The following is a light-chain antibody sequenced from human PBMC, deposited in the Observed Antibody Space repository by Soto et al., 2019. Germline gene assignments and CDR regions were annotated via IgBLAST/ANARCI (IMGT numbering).Light chain of an antibody. CDR3: CSHAAGNTFWV. Sequence: QSVLTQPASVSGSPGQSITISCTGTSSDVGAYNHVSWYQQHPGKAPKLVIYEVTKRPLGVSSRFSGSKSANTASLTVSGLQAEDEADYYCCSHAAGNTFWVLGGGTKVTVL. J-gene: IGLJ3*02. CDR2: EVT. CDR1: SSDVGAYNH. V-gene: IGLV2-23*02.